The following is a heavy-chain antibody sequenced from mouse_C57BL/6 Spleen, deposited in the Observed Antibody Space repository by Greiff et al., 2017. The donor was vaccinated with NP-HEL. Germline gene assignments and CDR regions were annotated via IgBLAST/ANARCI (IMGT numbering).Heavy chain of an antibody. CDR3: AKHSDYGDYFDY. J-gene: IGHJ2*01. CDR2: IWGGGST. D-gene: IGHD1-1*01. V-gene: IGHV2-9*01. Sequence: VMLVESGPGLVAPSPPLPITLPCSPFSFPLSFFPFFLPPPLHGLEWLGVIWGGGSTNYNSALMSRLSISKDNSKSQVFLKMNSLQADDTAMYYCAKHSDYGDYFDYWGQGTTLTVSS. CDR1: PFSFPLSF.